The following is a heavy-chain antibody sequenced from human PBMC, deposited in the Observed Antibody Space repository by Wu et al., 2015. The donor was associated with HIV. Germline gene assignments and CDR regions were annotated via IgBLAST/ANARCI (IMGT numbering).Heavy chain of an antibody. CDR1: GYTFTAYY. J-gene: IGHJ6*03. CDR2: INTKSGGT. D-gene: IGHD3-3*01. V-gene: IGHV1-2*02. Sequence: QVQLVQSGAEVKKPGASVKVSCKASGYTFTAYYMHWVRQAPGQGLEWMGWINTKSGGTNYAQKFQGRVTMTRDTSISTAYMELSSLKSDDTAVYYCASLLRFLEWNYYMDVWGKGTTVTVSS. CDR3: ASLLRFLEWNYYMDV.